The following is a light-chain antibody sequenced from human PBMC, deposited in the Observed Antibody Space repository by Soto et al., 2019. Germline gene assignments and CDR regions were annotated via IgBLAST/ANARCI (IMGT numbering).Light chain of an antibody. CDR3: QQYDTWPSIT. CDR2: GAS. V-gene: IGKV3-15*01. CDR1: QSVRTK. J-gene: IGKJ5*01. Sequence: EIVMTQSPATLSVSPGEGATLSCRASQSVRTKLAWYQQKAGQAPRLLIYGASTRATGVSDRFSGSESGTEYTLTNSSLQSEDFAVYYCQQYDTWPSITFGQGTRLEIK.